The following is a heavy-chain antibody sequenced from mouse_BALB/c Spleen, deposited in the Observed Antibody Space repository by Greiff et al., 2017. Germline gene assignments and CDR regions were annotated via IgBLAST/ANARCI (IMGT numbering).Heavy chain of an antibody. CDR3: ARDLRYYGDYAMDY. J-gene: IGHJ4*01. V-gene: IGHV5-6-5*01. CDR2: ISSGGST. D-gene: IGHD1-1*01. CDR1: GFTFSSYA. Sequence: EVMLVESGGGLVKPGGSLKLSCAASGFTFSSYAMSWVRQTPEKRLEWVASISSGGSTYYPDSVKGRFTISRDNARNILYLQMSSLRSEDTAMYYCARDLRYYGDYAMDYWGQGTSVTVSS.